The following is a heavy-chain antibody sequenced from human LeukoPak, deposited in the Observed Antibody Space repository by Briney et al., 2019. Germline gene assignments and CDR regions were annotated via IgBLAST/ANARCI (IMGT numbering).Heavy chain of an antibody. CDR2: IFYSGST. J-gene: IGHJ4*02. D-gene: IGHD6-6*01. V-gene: IGHV4-39*07. CDR3: ARAMSIAARLQTIFDY. CDR1: GDSITTTNYY. Sequence: SETLSLTCIVSGDSITTTNYYWGWIHQPPGKGMEWIGNIFYSGSTYYNPSLKSRVTISVDTSKNQFSLKLSSVTAADTAVYYCARAMSIAARLQTIFDYWGQGTLVTVSS.